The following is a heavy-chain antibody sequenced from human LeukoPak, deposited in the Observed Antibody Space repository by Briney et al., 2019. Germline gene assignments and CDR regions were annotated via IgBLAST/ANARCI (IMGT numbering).Heavy chain of an antibody. CDR1: GFTFSTYN. D-gene: IGHD1-26*01. CDR2: ISYDGGNK. Sequence: GRSLRLSCAASGFTFSTYNMHWVRQAPDKGLEWVALISYDGGNKYYADSVKGRFTISRDNSKNTLYLQMNSLRVEDTAVYYCARMGAGGGYWGQGTLVTVSS. J-gene: IGHJ4*02. CDR3: ARMGAGGGY. V-gene: IGHV3-30*03.